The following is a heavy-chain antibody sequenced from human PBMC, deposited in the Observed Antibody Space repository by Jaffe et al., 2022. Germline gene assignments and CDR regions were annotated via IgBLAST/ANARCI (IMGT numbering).Heavy chain of an antibody. V-gene: IGHV3-23*01. Sequence: EVQLLESGGGLVQPGGSLRLSCVASGFTFTSYAMAWVRQAPGRGLEWVSSMTGAGGRTDYADFVKGRFTISRDNSKNTMYLQMNGLRAEDTALYYCAKDPRMYTSGWYPPPEYFQDWGQGTLVTVYS. J-gene: IGHJ1*01. D-gene: IGHD6-19*01. CDR3: AKDPRMYTSGWYPPPEYFQD. CDR1: GFTFTSYA. CDR2: MTGAGGRT.